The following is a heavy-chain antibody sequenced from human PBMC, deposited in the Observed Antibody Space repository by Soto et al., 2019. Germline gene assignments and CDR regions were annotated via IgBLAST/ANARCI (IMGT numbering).Heavy chain of an antibody. D-gene: IGHD3-3*01. V-gene: IGHV1-69*13. Sequence: GASVKVSCKASGGTFSSYAISWVRQAPGQGLEWMGGIIPIFGTANYAQKFQGRVTITADESTSTAYMELSSLRSEDTAVYYCARAIWSGYYGPDDYWGQGTLVTVSS. CDR2: IIPIFGTA. J-gene: IGHJ4*02. CDR1: GGTFSSYA. CDR3: ARAIWSGYYGPDDY.